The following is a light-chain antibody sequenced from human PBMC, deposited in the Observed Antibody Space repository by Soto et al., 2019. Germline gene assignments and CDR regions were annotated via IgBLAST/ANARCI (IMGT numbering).Light chain of an antibody. CDR1: QSISTW. CDR3: HQYNSYST. V-gene: IGKV1-5*01. CDR2: DAS. J-gene: IGKJ1*01. Sequence: DIQMTHSPSTLSASVGDRVTITCRASQSISTWLAWYQQKPGKAPKLLIYDASSLEGGVPSRFSGSGSGTELARNISRLQPDDLATYYCHQYNSYSTVGHGTQVDIK.